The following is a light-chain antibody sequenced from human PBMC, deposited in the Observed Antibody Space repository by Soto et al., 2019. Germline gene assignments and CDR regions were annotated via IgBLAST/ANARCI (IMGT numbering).Light chain of an antibody. CDR1: QSLSSSN. Sequence: EIVLTQSPGTLSLSPGERATLSCRASQSLSSSNLAWFQQKSGQAPRLLIYGASRRATGIPDRFSGSGSGTDFTLTISRLDPEDFAVYYCHHYGDSWTFGQGTKVDIK. V-gene: IGKV3-20*01. CDR2: GAS. J-gene: IGKJ1*01. CDR3: HHYGDSWT.